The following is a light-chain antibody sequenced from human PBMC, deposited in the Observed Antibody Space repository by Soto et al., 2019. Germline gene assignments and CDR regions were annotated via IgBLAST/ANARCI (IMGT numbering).Light chain of an antibody. Sequence: EIVLTQSPGTLSLSPGERATLSCRASQSVSSTYLAWYQQKPGQAPRLLIYGASSRATGIPDRFSGSGSGTDFTLTISRLEPEDVAVYYCQHYGSSPLFTFGPGNKVDFK. CDR3: QHYGSSPLFT. V-gene: IGKV3-20*01. CDR2: GAS. CDR1: QSVSSTY. J-gene: IGKJ3*01.